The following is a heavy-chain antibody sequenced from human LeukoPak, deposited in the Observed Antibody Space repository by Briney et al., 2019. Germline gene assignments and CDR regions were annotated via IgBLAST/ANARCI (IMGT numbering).Heavy chain of an antibody. CDR3: ARDLRVTAISNFDY. CDR2: IYHSGST. V-gene: IGHV4-4*07. Sequence: SETLSLTCTVSGGSFSIYYWSWIRQPAGKGLEWIGSIYHSGSTYYNPSLKSRVTISVDTSKNQFSLKLSSVTAADTAVYYCARDLRVTAISNFDYWGQGTLVTVSS. CDR1: GGSFSIYY. J-gene: IGHJ4*02. D-gene: IGHD2-21*02.